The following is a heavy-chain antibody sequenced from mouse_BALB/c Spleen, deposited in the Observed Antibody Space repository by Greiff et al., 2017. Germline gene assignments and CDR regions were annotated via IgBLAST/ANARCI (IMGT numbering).Heavy chain of an antibody. CDR2: IYPGNVNT. CDR3: ARVYGSSLWYFDV. CDR1: GYTFTSYY. Sequence: QVQLKESGPELVKPGASVRISCKASGYTFTSYYIHWVKQRPGQGLEWIGWIYPGNVNTKYNEKFKGKATLTADKSSSTAYMQLSSLTSEDSAVYFCARVYGSSLWYFDVWGAGTTVTVSS. D-gene: IGHD1-1*01. J-gene: IGHJ1*01. V-gene: IGHV1S56*01.